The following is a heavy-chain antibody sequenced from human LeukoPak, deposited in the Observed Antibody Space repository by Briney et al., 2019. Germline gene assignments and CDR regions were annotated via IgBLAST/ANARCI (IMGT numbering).Heavy chain of an antibody. CDR3: AKDSEAGYYDSSGWFDP. Sequence: PGGSLRLSCAASGFTFRSYAMSWVRQAPGKGLEWVSVISGSGGRTYYADSVKGRFTISRDNSENTLYLQMNSLRAEDTAVYYCAKDSEAGYYDSSGWFDPWGQGTLVTVSS. J-gene: IGHJ5*02. CDR2: ISGSGGRT. D-gene: IGHD3-22*01. CDR1: GFTFRSYA. V-gene: IGHV3-23*01.